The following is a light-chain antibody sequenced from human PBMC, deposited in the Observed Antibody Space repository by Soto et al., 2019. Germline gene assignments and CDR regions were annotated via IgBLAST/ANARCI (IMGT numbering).Light chain of an antibody. CDR2: AAS. V-gene: IGKV3-15*01. CDR3: HQYDNWPQT. Sequence: EVVMTQSPATLYVSPGERVTLSCRASRSVSSNLAWYQQKPGQAPRLLIYAASTRPNGIPARFSGSGSGTEFTLSISSLQPEDVGVYYCHQYDNWPQTFGQGTKVEVK. CDR1: RSVSSN. J-gene: IGKJ1*01.